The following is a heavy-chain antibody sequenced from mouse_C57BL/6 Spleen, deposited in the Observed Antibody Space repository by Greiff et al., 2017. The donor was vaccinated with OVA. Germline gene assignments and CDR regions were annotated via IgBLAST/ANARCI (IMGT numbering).Heavy chain of an antibody. CDR2: IWRGGST. CDR3: ARGRSNPYYFDY. D-gene: IGHD2-5*01. Sequence: QVQLQQSGPGLVQPSQSLSITCTVSGFSLTSYGVHWVRQSPGKGLEWLGVIWRGGSTDYNAAFISRLSISKDNSKSQVFFQMNSLQADDTAIYYCARGRSNPYYFDYWGQGTTLTVSS. V-gene: IGHV2-2*01. J-gene: IGHJ2*01. CDR1: GFSLTSYG.